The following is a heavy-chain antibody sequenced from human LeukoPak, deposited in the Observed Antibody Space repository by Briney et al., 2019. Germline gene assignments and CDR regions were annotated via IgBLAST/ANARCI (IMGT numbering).Heavy chain of an antibody. V-gene: IGHV4-4*07. CDR3: ARVIPHYDILTGYYIEYYFDY. CDR1: GGSISSYY. J-gene: IGHJ4*02. CDR2: IYTSGST. D-gene: IGHD3-9*01. Sequence: SETLSLTCTVSGGSISSYYWSWIRQPAGKGLEWIGRIYTSGSTNYNPSLKSRVTMSVDTSKNQFSLKLSSVTAADTAVYYCARVIPHYDILTGYYIEYYFDYWGQGTLVTVSS.